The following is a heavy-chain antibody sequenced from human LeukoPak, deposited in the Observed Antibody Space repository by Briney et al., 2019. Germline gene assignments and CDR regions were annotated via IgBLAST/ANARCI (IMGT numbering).Heavy chain of an antibody. CDR1: GYIFTDYG. D-gene: IGHD2-15*01. CDR2: ISAHKGET. J-gene: IGHJ4*02. CDR3: ARADIIVVAGSTPVGSGFEY. V-gene: IGHV1-18*01. Sequence: ASVKVSCKASGYIFTDYGFSWVRQAPGQGLEWMGWISAHKGETEYAQKFQGRVTMTREISTSTAYMELQSLTSDDTAVYYCARADIIVVAGSTPVGSGFEYWGQGALITVS.